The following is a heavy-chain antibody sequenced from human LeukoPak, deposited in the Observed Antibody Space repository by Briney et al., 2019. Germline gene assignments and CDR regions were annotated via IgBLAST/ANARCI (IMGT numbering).Heavy chain of an antibody. CDR1: SGSVSSGTYY. CDR3: GRGNYCGNTRCHGYYYMDV. D-gene: IGHD2-2*01. Sequence: NPSETLSLTCTVSSGSVSSGTYYWTWIRQPAGKGLEWIGHIYSGGSTNYNPSLKSRVTIPTDTSKTQFSLMLSSVTAADTAVYYCGRGNYCGNTRCHGYYYMDVWGKGATVTVSS. J-gene: IGHJ6*03. CDR2: IYSGGST. V-gene: IGHV4-61*09.